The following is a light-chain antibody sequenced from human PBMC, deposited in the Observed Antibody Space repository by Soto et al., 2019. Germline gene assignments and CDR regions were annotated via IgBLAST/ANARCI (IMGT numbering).Light chain of an antibody. J-gene: IGKJ5*01. CDR1: QSISSY. V-gene: IGKV1-39*01. Sequence: DLQMTPSPSSLSASVGARVTITCRASQSISSYLNWYQQKPGKAPKLLTYAASSLQSGVPSRFSGSGSGTDFTLTISSLQPEDFATYYCQQSYSTPPITLGQGTRLEIK. CDR3: QQSYSTPPIT. CDR2: AAS.